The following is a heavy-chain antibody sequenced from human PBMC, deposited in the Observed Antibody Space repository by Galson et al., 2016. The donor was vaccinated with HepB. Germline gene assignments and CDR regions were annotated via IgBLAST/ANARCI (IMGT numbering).Heavy chain of an antibody. CDR1: GGPITHGGVY. CDR2: IYYTGST. J-gene: IGHJ4*02. Sequence: TLSLTCSVSGGPITHGGVYWSWIRQHPGKGLEWIGYIYYTGSTDYNPSLKSRVSMSVDTSKNQFSVKLSSVTAADTAVYYCARVNMDPSGYRKLDFWGQGTLVTVSS. CDR3: ARVNMDPSGYRKLDF. V-gene: IGHV4-31*03. D-gene: IGHD3-22*01.